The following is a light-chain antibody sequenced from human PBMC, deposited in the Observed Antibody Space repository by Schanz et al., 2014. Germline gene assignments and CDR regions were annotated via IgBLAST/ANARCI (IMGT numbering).Light chain of an antibody. Sequence: QSALTQPASVSGSPGQSITISCTGTSSDVGSYNLVSWYQQHPGKVPKLMIYEVTKRPSGVSNRFSGSKSGNTASLTISGLQAEDEADYYCSSYTTNSAPGVVFGGGTKLTVL. J-gene: IGLJ2*01. CDR2: EVT. V-gene: IGLV2-14*02. CDR3: SSYTTNSAPGVV. CDR1: SSDVGSYNL.